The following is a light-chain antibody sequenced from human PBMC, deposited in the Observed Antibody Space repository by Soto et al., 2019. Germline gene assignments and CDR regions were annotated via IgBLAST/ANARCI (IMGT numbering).Light chain of an antibody. CDR1: QSVSSSY. CDR2: AAS. CDR3: QQYGSSPQWT. V-gene: IGKV3-20*01. Sequence: IVLTQSPGTLSLSPGERAILSCRASQSVSSSYLAWYQQKPGQAPRLLIYAASSRATGIPDRFSGSGSGTDFTLTISRLEPEDFAVYYCQQYGSSPQWTFGQGTKVDIK. J-gene: IGKJ1*01.